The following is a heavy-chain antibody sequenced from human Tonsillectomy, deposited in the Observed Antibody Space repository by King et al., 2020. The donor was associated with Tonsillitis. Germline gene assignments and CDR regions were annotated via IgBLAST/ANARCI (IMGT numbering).Heavy chain of an antibody. V-gene: IGHV3-23*04. CDR1: GFTFSSYA. J-gene: IGHJ3*02. D-gene: IGHD3-22*01. CDR2: ISGSGGST. CDR3: AKDQGRPRRRAYYYDSSAPPDAFDI. Sequence: QLVQSGGGLVQPGGSLRLSCAASGFTFSSYAMSWVRQAPGKGLEWVAAISGSGGSTYDADSVKGRFTISRDNSKNTLYLQMNSQRAGDTAVYYCAKDQGRPRRRAYYYDSSAPPDAFDIWGQGTMVTVSS.